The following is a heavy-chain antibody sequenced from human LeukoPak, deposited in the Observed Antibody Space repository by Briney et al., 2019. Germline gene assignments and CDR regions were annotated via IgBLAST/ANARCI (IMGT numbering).Heavy chain of an antibody. V-gene: IGHV3-33*01. J-gene: IGHJ4*02. CDR1: GFSISTYG. D-gene: IGHD6-13*01. CDR2: LWYDGVNT. Sequence: GGSLRLSCAASGFSISTYGMHWVRQAPGKGLEWVAVLWYDGVNTYYADSVKGRFTISRDNSKNTLYPQMNSLRAEDAAVYYCARAQDSSSWYLDSWGQGTLVTVSS. CDR3: ARAQDSSSWYLDS.